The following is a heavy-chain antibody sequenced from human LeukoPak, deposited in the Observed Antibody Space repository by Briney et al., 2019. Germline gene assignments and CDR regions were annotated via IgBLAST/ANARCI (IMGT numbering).Heavy chain of an antibody. D-gene: IGHD5-12*01. Sequence: SETLSLTRTVSGVSITLYSWSWIRPSPRKGLEFIAWIHYSGMCYYHPPFKIRVTISLDTSKPQFSLQLSSLTAPATPVYYCAGHSQATPNPLDHWGQGTLVPVS. CDR3: AGHSQATPNPLDH. CDR2: IHYSGMC. V-gene: IGHV4-59*08. J-gene: IGHJ4*02. CDR1: GVSITLYS.